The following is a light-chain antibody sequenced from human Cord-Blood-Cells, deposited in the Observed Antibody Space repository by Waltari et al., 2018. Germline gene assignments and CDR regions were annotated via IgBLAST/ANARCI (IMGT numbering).Light chain of an antibody. CDR1: QSVSIN. CDR3: QQYNNWPPLT. CDR2: GAS. V-gene: IGKV3-15*01. J-gene: IGKJ4*01. Sequence: EIVMTQSAATLSVAPGERATLSCRAIQSVSINLAWYQQKPGQAPRLLIYGASTRATGIPARFSGSGSGTEFTLTISSLQSEDFAVYYCQQYNNWPPLTFGGGTKVEIK.